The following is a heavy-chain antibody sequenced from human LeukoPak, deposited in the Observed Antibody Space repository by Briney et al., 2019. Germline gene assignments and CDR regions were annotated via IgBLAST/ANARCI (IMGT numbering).Heavy chain of an antibody. CDR1: GYSISSGFY. Sequence: SETLSLTCTVSGYSISSGFYWAWIRQPPGKGLEWIGSIYHSGSTNYNPSLKSRVTISVDTSKNQFSLKLGFVTAADTAVYYCARVGPDYWGQGTLVTVSS. CDR2: IYHSGST. V-gene: IGHV4-38-2*02. J-gene: IGHJ4*02. CDR3: ARVGPDY.